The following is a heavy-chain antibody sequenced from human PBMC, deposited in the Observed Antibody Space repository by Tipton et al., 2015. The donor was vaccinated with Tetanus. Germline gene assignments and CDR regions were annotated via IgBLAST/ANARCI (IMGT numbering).Heavy chain of an antibody. J-gene: IGHJ2*01. CDR1: GYSFNIYW. CDR2: IYPGDSDT. Sequence: QSGAEVKNPGESLKISCRGSGYSFNIYWIAWVRQMPGKGLEWMGIIYPGDSDTRYSPSFQGQVTISADKSITTAYLQWSSLKASDSAMYYCARRLGPYTGDQIWHFDLWGRGTLVTVSS. D-gene: IGHD7-27*01. V-gene: IGHV5-51*01. CDR3: ARRLGPYTGDQIWHFDL.